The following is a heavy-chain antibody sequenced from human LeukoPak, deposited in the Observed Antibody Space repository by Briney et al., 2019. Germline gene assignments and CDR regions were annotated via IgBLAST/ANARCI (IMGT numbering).Heavy chain of an antibody. CDR2: ISHDDTGE. V-gene: IGHV3-30*03. D-gene: IGHD3-22*01. J-gene: IGHJ4*02. CDR1: GFIFSNSG. Sequence: GGSLRLSCAASGFIFSNSGMHWVRQAPGKGLEWVTVISHDDTGEWYADSVQGRFTISRDNSKNTLSLQMDSLRADDTAVYYCARDDRGSGLGPPHDYWGPGTLVTVSS. CDR3: ARDDRGSGLGPPHDY.